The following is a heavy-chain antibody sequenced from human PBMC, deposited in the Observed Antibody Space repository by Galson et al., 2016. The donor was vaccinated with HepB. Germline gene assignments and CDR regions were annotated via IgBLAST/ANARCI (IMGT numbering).Heavy chain of an antibody. CDR1: GXXFSXXX. V-gene: IGHV3-30*04. CDR3: ARGNHKYSSSSLDY. J-gene: IGHJ4*02. CDR2: ISYNGGXR. D-gene: IGHD6-6*01. Sequence: SLXXSCAASGXXFSXXXMHXXXQAXGNGLEWVTLISYNGGXRNYVDSVKGRFSISRDNSRDTLYLEMNSLRIEDTAVYYCARGNHKYSSSSLDYWGQGSLVTVSS.